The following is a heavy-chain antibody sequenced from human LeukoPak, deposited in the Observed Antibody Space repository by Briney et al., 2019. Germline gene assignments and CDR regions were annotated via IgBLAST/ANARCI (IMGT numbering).Heavy chain of an antibody. V-gene: IGHV1-2*02. D-gene: IGHD5-12*01. CDR2: IIPHSGDT. CDR3: AREPGDGGYDNFDY. Sequence: GASVKVSCKASGFTFTDYYIHWVRQAPGLGLEWMGWIIPHSGDTNYAQKFQGRVTMTRDTSISTAYMELSRLTFDDTAVYYCAREPGDGGYDNFDYWGQGTLVTVSS. J-gene: IGHJ4*02. CDR1: GFTFTDYY.